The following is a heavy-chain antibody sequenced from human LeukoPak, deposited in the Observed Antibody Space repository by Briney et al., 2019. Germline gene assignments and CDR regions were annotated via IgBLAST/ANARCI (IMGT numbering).Heavy chain of an antibody. D-gene: IGHD6-19*01. Sequence: GGSLRLSCAASGFTFSSYSMNWVRQVPGKGLEWVSSISSSSSYIYYADSVKGRFTISRDNAKNSLYLQMNSLRAEDTAVYYCARDSSGWLPFDYWGQGTLVTVSS. CDR2: ISSSSSYI. CDR3: ARDSSGWLPFDY. CDR1: GFTFSSYS. V-gene: IGHV3-21*01. J-gene: IGHJ4*02.